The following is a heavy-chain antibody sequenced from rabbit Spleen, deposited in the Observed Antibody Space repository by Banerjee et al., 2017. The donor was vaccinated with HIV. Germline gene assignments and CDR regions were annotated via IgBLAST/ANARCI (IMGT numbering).Heavy chain of an antibody. V-gene: IGHV1S45*01. J-gene: IGHJ6*01. D-gene: IGHD2-1*01. CDR1: GFDFSSSYW. Sequence: QEQLVESGGGLVKPGASLTLTCTASGFDFSSSYWICWVRQAPGKGLEWIACIYAGSSGSTYYANWAKGRFTISKTSSTTVTLQMTSLTDADTATYFCARRIAGDGNHDLWGPGTLVTVS. CDR2: IYAGSSGST. CDR3: ARRIAGDGNHDL.